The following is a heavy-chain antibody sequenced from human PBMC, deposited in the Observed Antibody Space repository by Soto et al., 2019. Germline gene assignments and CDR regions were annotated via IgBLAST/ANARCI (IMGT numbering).Heavy chain of an antibody. D-gene: IGHD3-10*01. CDR1: GGSISSSSYY. CDR2: IYYSGST. V-gene: IGHV4-39*01. CDR3: ASGTDGSGRYSSYYYYYGMDV. J-gene: IGHJ6*02. Sequence: SETLSLTCTVSGGSISSSSYYWGWIRQPPGKGLEWIGSIYYSGSTYYNPSLKSRVTISVDTSKNQFSLKLSSVTAADTAVYYCASGTDGSGRYSSYYYYYGMDVWGQGTTVTVYS.